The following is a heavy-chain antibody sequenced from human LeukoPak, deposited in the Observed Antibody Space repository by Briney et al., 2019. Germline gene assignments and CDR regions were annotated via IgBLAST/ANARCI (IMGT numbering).Heavy chain of an antibody. Sequence: ASVKVSCKASGYTFSDYGITWVRQAPGQGLKYMGWISAYNGTSDYAQSLQARVSMTTDTSTSTAYMELRNLRSDDTAIYHCARDSGATVTYFDYWGQGTLVTVSS. CDR3: ARDSGATVTYFDY. V-gene: IGHV1-18*01. CDR1: GYTFSDYG. J-gene: IGHJ4*02. CDR2: ISAYNGTS. D-gene: IGHD4-17*01.